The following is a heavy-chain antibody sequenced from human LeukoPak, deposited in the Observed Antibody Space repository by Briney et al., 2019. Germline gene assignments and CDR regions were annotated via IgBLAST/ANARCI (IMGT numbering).Heavy chain of an antibody. CDR1: GGSISSYY. D-gene: IGHD3-9*01. CDR2: IYYSGST. J-gene: IGHJ6*02. V-gene: IGHV4-59*06. Sequence: SETLSLTCTVSGGSISSYYWSWIRQHPGKGLEWIGYIYYSGSTYYNPSLKSRVTIPVDTSKNQFSLKLSSVTAADTAVYYCARDREVGYYDILTGYRYYYGMDVWGQGTTVTVSS. CDR3: ARDREVGYYDILTGYRYYYGMDV.